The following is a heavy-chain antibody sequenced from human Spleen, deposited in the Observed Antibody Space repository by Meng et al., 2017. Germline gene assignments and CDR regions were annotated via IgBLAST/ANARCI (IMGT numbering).Heavy chain of an antibody. Sequence: VHLVQSGAEGKKPGASVKASCKASGYTFSSYGISWVRQAPGQGLEWMGWISVYNGNTNHAQRFQGRVTMTTDTSTSTAYMELRTLRSDDTAVYYCARDRGGLLHYWGQGTLVTVSS. V-gene: IGHV1-18*01. D-gene: IGHD2-21*01. CDR2: ISVYNGNT. J-gene: IGHJ4*02. CDR1: GYTFSSYG. CDR3: ARDRGGLLHY.